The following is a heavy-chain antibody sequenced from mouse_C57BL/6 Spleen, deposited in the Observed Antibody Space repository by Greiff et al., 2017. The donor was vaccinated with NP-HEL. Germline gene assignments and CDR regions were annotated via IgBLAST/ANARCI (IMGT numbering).Heavy chain of an antibody. CDR3: ARGNYYGSSYGDYFDY. J-gene: IGHJ2*01. V-gene: IGHV1-54*01. Sequence: QVQLQQSGAELVRPGTSVKVSCKASGYAFTNYLIEWVKQRPGPGLEWIGVINPGSGGTNYNEKFKGKATLTADKSSSTAYMKLSSLTSEDSAVYFCARGNYYGSSYGDYFDYWGQGTTLTVSS. CDR2: INPGSGGT. D-gene: IGHD1-1*01. CDR1: GYAFTNYL.